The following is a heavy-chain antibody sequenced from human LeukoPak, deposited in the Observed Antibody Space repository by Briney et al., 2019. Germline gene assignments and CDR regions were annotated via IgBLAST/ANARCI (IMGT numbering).Heavy chain of an antibody. CDR2: ISYDGSNK. V-gene: IGHV3-30-3*01. D-gene: IGHD1/OR15-1a*01. CDR1: GFTFSSCA. CDR3: ARGRNNDAFDI. J-gene: IGHJ3*02. Sequence: GGSLRLSCAASGFTFSSCAMHWVRQAPGKGLEWVAVISYDGSNKYYADSVKGRFTISRDNSKNTLYLQMNSLRAEDTAVYYCARGRNNDAFDIWGQGTMVTVSS.